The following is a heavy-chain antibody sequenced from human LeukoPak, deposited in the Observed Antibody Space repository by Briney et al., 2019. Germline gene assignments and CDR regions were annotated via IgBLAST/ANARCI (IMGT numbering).Heavy chain of an antibody. CDR3: ASSGPDYSPFDY. V-gene: IGHV1-69*05. CDR2: IIPIFGTA. Sequence: SVKVSCKASGGTFSSYAISWVRQAPGQGLEWMGGIIPIFGTANYAQKFQGRVTITTDESTSTAYMELSSLRSEDTAVYYCASSGPDYSPFDYWGQGTLVTVSS. J-gene: IGHJ4*02. CDR1: GGTFSSYA. D-gene: IGHD3-16*01.